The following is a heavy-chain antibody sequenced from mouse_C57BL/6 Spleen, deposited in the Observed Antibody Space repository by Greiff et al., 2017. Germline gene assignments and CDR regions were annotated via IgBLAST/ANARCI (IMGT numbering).Heavy chain of an antibody. D-gene: IGHD1-1*01. CDR3: TVITTRAMDY. Sequence: EVKVEESGGGLVKPGGSMTLSCVASGFTFSNYWINWVRQSPEKGLEWVAQIRLKSDNYATHYAESVKGRFTISSDDSKSSVYLQMNNLSAEDTGIYYCTVITTRAMDYWGQGTSVTVSS. CDR1: GFTFSNYW. CDR2: IRLKSDNYAT. V-gene: IGHV6-3*01. J-gene: IGHJ4*01.